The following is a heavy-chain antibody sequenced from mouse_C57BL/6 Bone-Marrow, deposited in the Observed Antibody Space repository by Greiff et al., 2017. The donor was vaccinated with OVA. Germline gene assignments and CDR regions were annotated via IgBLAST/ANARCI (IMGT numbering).Heavy chain of an antibody. CDR2: INPSSGYT. Sequence: QVHVKQSGAELAKPGASVKLSCKASGYTFTSYWMHWVKQRPGQGLEWIGYINPSSGYTKYNQKFKDKATLSADKSSSTAYMQLSSLTYEDSAVYYCARNYYGSSYYFDYWGQGTTLTVSS. V-gene: IGHV1-7*01. CDR1: GYTFTSYW. J-gene: IGHJ2*01. D-gene: IGHD1-1*01. CDR3: ARNYYGSSYYFDY.